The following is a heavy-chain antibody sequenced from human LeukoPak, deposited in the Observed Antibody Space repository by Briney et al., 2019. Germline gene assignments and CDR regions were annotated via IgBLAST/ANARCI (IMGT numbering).Heavy chain of an antibody. CDR1: GFTFSNYA. Sequence: PGGSLRLSFATSGFTFSNYAMSWVRQAPGNGLEWVSAISTGGGSTYYADSVKGRFTISRDNSEDTLYLQMYSLRAEDTAVYYCATDSWNDGSAYYFVGGQGTLVTVSS. CDR2: ISTGGGST. V-gene: IGHV3-23*01. J-gene: IGHJ4*02. D-gene: IGHD3-22*01. CDR3: ATDSWNDGSAYYFV.